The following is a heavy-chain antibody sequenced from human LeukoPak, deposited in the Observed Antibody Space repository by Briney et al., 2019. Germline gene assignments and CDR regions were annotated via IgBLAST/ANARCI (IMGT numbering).Heavy chain of an antibody. Sequence: GASVKVSRKASGYTFTSYGISWVRQAPGQGLEWMGWISAYNGNTNYAQKLQGRVTMTTDTSTSTAYMELRSLRSDDTAVYYCARSDSSGSEYYGMDVWGQGTTVTVSS. CDR1: GYTFTSYG. J-gene: IGHJ6*02. V-gene: IGHV1-18*01. CDR2: ISAYNGNT. CDR3: ARSDSSGSEYYGMDV. D-gene: IGHD3-22*01.